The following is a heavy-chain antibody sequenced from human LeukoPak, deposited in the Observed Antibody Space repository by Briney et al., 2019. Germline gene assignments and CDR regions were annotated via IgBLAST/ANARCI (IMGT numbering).Heavy chain of an antibody. D-gene: IGHD3-16*01. Sequence: PGGSLRLSCAASGFTFSSYSMNWVRQAPGKGLEWVSSISSSSSYIYYADSVKGRFTISRDNAKNSLYLQMNSLGAEDTAVYYCARDAPFLDDDYVHPYYYGMDVWGQGTTVTVSS. CDR1: GFTFSSYS. CDR2: ISSSSSYI. V-gene: IGHV3-21*01. J-gene: IGHJ6*02. CDR3: ARDAPFLDDDYVHPYYYGMDV.